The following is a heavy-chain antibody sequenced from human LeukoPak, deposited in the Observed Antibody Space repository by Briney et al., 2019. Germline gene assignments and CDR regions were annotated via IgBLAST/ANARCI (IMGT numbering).Heavy chain of an antibody. J-gene: IGHJ4*02. V-gene: IGHV1-2*02. CDR2: INPNSGGT. CDR1: GYTFTGYY. Sequence: ASVKVSCKASGYTFTGYYMHWVRQAPGQGLEWMEWINPNSGGTNYAQKFQGRVTMTRDTSISTAYMELSRLRSDDTAVYYCALPQDFGELSSIPGYWGQGTLVTVSS. D-gene: IGHD3-10*01. CDR3: ALPQDFGELSSIPGY.